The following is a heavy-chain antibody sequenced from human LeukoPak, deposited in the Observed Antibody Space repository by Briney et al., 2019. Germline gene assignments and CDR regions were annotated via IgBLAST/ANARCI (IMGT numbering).Heavy chain of an antibody. Sequence: SETLFLTCTVSGDSFTSSSYYWAWIRQPPGKGFQWIGTVHNSGSTYYNPSLKSRVTISVDTSKNQVSLKVTSVTAADTAVYYCARGSTIFGVVRHFDDWGQGTLVTVSS. CDR3: ARGSTIFGVVRHFDD. CDR1: GDSFTSSSYY. V-gene: IGHV4-39*07. J-gene: IGHJ4*02. CDR2: VHNSGST. D-gene: IGHD3-3*01.